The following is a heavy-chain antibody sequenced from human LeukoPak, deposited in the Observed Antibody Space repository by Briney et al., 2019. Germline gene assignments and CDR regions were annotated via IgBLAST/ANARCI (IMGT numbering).Heavy chain of an antibody. J-gene: IGHJ4*02. CDR3: ARAPGIVGATRLDY. Sequence: SETLSLTCAVYGGSFSGYYWSWIRQPPGKGLEWIGEINHSGSTNYNPSLKSRVTISVDTSKSQFSLKLSSVTAADTAVYYCARAPGIVGATRLDYWGQGTLVTVSS. D-gene: IGHD1-26*01. V-gene: IGHV4-34*01. CDR1: GGSFSGYY. CDR2: INHSGST.